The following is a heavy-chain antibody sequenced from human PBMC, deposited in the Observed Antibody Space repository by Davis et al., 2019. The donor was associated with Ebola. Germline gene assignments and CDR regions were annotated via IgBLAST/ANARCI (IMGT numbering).Heavy chain of an antibody. CDR2: ISGSGGST. CDR1: GFTFSMYA. CDR3: AKSGLSFGVVKYHYGMDV. V-gene: IGHV3-23*01. J-gene: IGHJ6*04. D-gene: IGHD3-3*01. Sequence: GESLKISCAASGFTFSMYAMSWVRQAPGKGLEWVSAISGSGGSTYYADSVKGRFTISRDNSKKTLYLQMNSLRAEDTAVYYCAKSGLSFGVVKYHYGMDVWGKGTTVTVSS.